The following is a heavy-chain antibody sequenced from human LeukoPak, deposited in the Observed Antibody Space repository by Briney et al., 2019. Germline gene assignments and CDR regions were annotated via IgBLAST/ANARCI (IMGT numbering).Heavy chain of an antibody. D-gene: IGHD2-21*01. V-gene: IGHV4-59*01. CDR2: IYYSGST. J-gene: IGHJ4*02. Sequence: SETLSLTCTVSGGSISSYYWSWIRQPPGKGLEWIGYIYYSGSTNYNPSLKSRVTISVDTSENQFSLKLSSVTAADTAVYYCARSPTIPPPDYYFDYWGQGTLVTVSS. CDR1: GGSISSYY. CDR3: ARSPTIPPPDYYFDY.